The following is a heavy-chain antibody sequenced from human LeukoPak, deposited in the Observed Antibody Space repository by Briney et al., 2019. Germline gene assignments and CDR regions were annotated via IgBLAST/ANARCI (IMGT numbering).Heavy chain of an antibody. Sequence: GASVKVSCKASGYTFTSYDINWVRQATGQGLEWMGWMNPNSGNTGYAQKFQGRVTMTTDTSTSTAYMELRSLRSDDTAVYYCARDWGCSSTSCYTGAFDIWGQGTMVTVSS. CDR3: ARDWGCSSTSCYTGAFDI. D-gene: IGHD2-2*02. CDR1: GYTFTSYD. CDR2: MNPNSGNT. V-gene: IGHV1-8*01. J-gene: IGHJ3*02.